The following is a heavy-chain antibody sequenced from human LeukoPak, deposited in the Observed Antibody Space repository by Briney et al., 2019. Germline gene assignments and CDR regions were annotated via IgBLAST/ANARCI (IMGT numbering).Heavy chain of an antibody. CDR1: GFIFSSYD. J-gene: IGHJ2*01. CDR2: LSASGGST. V-gene: IGHV3-23*01. Sequence: GGSLRLSCAASGFIFSSYDMSRVRQGPGKGLEWVSGLSASGGSTYYADSVKGRFTISRDNSKNTLFLQMSSLGPEDTAVYYCAKAPFRNWYFDLWGRGTLVTVSS. CDR3: AKAPFRNWYFDL. D-gene: IGHD3-16*01.